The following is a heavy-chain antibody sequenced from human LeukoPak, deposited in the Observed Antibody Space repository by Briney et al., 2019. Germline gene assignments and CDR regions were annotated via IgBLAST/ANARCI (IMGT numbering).Heavy chain of an antibody. CDR2: ISSSSSTI. CDR1: GFTFSSYS. CDR3: ARGKSGYPDAFDI. V-gene: IGHV3-48*02. J-gene: IGHJ3*02. Sequence: GGSLRLSCAASGFTFSSYSMNWVRQAPGKGLEWVSYISSSSSTIYCADSVKGRFTISRDNAKNSLYLQMNSLRDEDTAVYYCARGKSGYPDAFDIWGQGTMVTVSS. D-gene: IGHD3-3*01.